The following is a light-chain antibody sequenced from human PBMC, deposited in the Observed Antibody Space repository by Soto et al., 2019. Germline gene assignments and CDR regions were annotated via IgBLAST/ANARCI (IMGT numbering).Light chain of an antibody. V-gene: IGKV1-39*01. CDR1: QNIRTY. CDR3: QQCYKPPYT. Sequence: DIQMTQSPSSLSASVGDRVTITCRASQNIRTYLNWYQQEPGKAPNLLIYAASNLQSGVPSRFSGSGSGTGFTLTITRLQRDELADYFVQQCYKPPYTFGRGTKLEIK. J-gene: IGKJ2*01. CDR2: AAS.